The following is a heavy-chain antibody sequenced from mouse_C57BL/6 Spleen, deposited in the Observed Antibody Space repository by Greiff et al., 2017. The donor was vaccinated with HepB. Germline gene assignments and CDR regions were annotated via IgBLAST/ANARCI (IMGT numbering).Heavy chain of an antibody. CDR1: GYTFTSYW. Sequence: VQLQQSGAELVKPGASVKLSCKASGYTFTSYWMHWVKQRPGQGLEWIGMIHPNSGSTNYNEKFKSKATLTVDKSSSTAYMQLSSLTSEDSAVYYCARWDYGSNYEFAYWGQGTLVTVSA. CDR2: IHPNSGST. V-gene: IGHV1-64*01. J-gene: IGHJ3*01. CDR3: ARWDYGSNYEFAY. D-gene: IGHD1-1*01.